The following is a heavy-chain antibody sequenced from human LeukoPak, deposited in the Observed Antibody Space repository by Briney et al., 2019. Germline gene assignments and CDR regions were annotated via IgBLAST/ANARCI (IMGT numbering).Heavy chain of an antibody. V-gene: IGHV3-23*01. CDR2: INGGGGSI. J-gene: IGHJ4*02. CDR1: GLTFSTSG. D-gene: IGHD5-18*01. CDR3: ATVKEGYTYGTTYYFDR. Sequence: GGTLRLSCAASGLTFSTSGTGWVRQAPGKGLVWVSSINGGGGSIVYGDSVKGRFTISRDNSKNMLYLQMNSLRADDSAVYFCATVKEGYTYGTTYYFDRWGQGTLVTVSS.